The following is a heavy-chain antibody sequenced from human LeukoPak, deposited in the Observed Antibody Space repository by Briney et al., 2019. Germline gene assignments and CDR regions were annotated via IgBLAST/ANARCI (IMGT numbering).Heavy chain of an antibody. D-gene: IGHD3-22*01. CDR2: INPSGGST. Sequence: ASVKASCKASGYTFTSYYMHWVRQAPGQGLEWMGIINPSGGSTSYAQKFQGRVTMTRDTSTSTVYMELSSLRSEDTAVYYCARAEVSYYYDSSGYYIPPYYFDYWGQGTLVTVSS. J-gene: IGHJ4*02. CDR3: ARAEVSYYYDSSGYYIPPYYFDY. V-gene: IGHV1-46*01. CDR1: GYTFTSYY.